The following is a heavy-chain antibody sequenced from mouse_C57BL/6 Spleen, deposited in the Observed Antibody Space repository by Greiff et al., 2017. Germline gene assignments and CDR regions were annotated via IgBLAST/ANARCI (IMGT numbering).Heavy chain of an antibody. CDR3: ARGRSYYGSSFFAY. Sequence: EVQLQQSGPELVKPGASVKISCKASGYTFTDYYMNWVKQSHGKSLEWIGDINPNNGGTSYNQKFKGKATLTVDKSSSTAYMELRSLTSEDSAVYYCARGRSYYGSSFFAYWGQGTLVTVSS. J-gene: IGHJ3*01. CDR2: INPNNGGT. D-gene: IGHD1-1*01. V-gene: IGHV1-26*01. CDR1: GYTFTDYY.